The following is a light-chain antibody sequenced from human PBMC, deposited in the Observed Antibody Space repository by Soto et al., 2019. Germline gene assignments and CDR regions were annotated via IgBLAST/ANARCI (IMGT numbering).Light chain of an antibody. CDR3: CSYAGHSTYV. V-gene: IGLV2-23*01. J-gene: IGLJ7*01. CDR2: EDT. CDR1: SSDVGIYNY. Sequence: QSALTQPASVSGSPGQSIAISCTGSSSDVGIYNYVSWYQQHPGKVPKLIIYEDTKRPSGVSSRFSGSTSDNTPSLTISGLQAADEADYYCCSYAGHSTYVFAGGTQLTVL.